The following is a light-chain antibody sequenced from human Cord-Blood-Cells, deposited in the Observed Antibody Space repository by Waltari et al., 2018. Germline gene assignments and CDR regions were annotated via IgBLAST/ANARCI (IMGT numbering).Light chain of an antibody. CDR1: PSISSY. Sequence: DIQMTQSPSSLSASVGDRVTITCRASPSISSYLNWYPRKPGKAPKLLSYAASSLQSGVPSSFSGSGSGTDFTLTISSLQPEDFATYYCQQSYSTPWTFGQGTKVEIK. V-gene: IGKV1-39*01. CDR2: AAS. J-gene: IGKJ1*01. CDR3: QQSYSTPWT.